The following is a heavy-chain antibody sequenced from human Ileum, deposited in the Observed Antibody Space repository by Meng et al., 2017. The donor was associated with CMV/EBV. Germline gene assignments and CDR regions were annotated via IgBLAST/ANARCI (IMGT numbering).Heavy chain of an antibody. V-gene: IGHV4-39*07. CDR2: IYYSGST. D-gene: IGHD5-24*01. CDR1: GGSVSSSSYY. Sequence: LTCPVSGGSVSSSSYYWGWIRQPPGKTLEWIGTIYYSGSTYYNPSLQSRVTISVDTSKSQFFLKLTSVTAADTAVYYCATFVDGYNRHWGQGTLVTVSS. J-gene: IGHJ4*02. CDR3: ATFVDGYNRH.